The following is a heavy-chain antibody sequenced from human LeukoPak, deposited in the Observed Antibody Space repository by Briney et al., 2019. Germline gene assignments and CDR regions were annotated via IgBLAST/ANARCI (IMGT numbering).Heavy chain of an antibody. CDR3: TTDYGDGDY. CDR1: GCTFSHSC. V-gene: IGHV3-15*01. D-gene: IGHD4-17*01. CDR2: INSKTDGGKN. Sequence: WGSLTLSCVASGCTFSHSCLSWIRQAPGKGLEWVGRINSKTDGGKNDYAAPVNSRFTISSDDSKNTMYLQMSSLKTEDTAVYYCTTDYGDGDYWGQGTLVTVSS. J-gene: IGHJ4*02.